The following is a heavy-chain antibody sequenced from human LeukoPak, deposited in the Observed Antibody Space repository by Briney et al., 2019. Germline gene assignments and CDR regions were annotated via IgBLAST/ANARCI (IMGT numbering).Heavy chain of an antibody. CDR2: IKQDGSET. Sequence: GGSLRLSCVGSGFTLSEYWMSWVRRAPGKGLEWVASIKQDGSETYYVDSVRGRFTISRDNAKKSLYLQMNNLRGDDTAIYYCARDFMGTYRVDFFDFWGQGTQVTVSS. D-gene: IGHD5-18*01. V-gene: IGHV3-7*01. CDR3: ARDFMGTYRVDFFDF. CDR1: GFTLSEYW. J-gene: IGHJ4*02.